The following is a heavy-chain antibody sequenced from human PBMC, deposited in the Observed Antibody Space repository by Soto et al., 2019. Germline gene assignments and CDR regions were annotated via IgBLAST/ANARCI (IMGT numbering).Heavy chain of an antibody. CDR1: GFTFSSYA. CDR3: ALRKTGSYFDY. D-gene: IGHD1-26*01. Sequence: PVGSLRLSCAGSGFTFSSYAMSWVRQAPGKGLEWVSGIGASGAGTYYADSVKGRFTISRDNSKNTLHLQMNSLRAEDMAVYYCALRKTGSYFDYWGQGTLVTVSS. V-gene: IGHV3-23*01. CDR2: IGASGAGT. J-gene: IGHJ4*02.